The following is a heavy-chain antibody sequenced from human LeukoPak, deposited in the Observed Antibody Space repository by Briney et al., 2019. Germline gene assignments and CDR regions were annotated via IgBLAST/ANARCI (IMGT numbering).Heavy chain of an antibody. D-gene: IGHD2-2*01. CDR1: GFTFSSYA. J-gene: IGHJ4*02. CDR2: ISSNGGST. CDR3: VKGRRGNQLVHQYYFDY. V-gene: IGHV3-64D*06. Sequence: GGSLRLSCSASGFTFSSYAMHWVRQAPGKGLEYVSAISSNGGSTYYADSVKGRFAISRDNSKNTLYLQMSSLRAEDTAVYYCVKGRRGNQLVHQYYFDYWGQGTLVTVSS.